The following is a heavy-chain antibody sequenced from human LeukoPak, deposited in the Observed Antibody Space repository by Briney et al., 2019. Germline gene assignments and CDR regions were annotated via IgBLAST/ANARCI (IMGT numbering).Heavy chain of an antibody. CDR2: INTYSGNT. CDR1: GYSFTTYG. Sequence: ASVKVSCKASGYSFTTYGISWARQAPGQGLAWMGWINTYSGNTNYAQKFQGRVTMTTDTSTSTAYMELRSLRSDDTAVYYCARRRDDYIVAPWGQGTLVTVSS. D-gene: IGHD5-24*01. V-gene: IGHV1-18*01. J-gene: IGHJ5*02. CDR3: ARRRDDYIVAP.